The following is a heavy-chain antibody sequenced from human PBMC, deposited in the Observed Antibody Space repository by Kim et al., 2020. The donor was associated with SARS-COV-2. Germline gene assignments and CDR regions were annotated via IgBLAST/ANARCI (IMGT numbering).Heavy chain of an antibody. J-gene: IGHJ5*02. CDR1: GGSISSSSYY. Sequence: SETLSLTCTVSGGSISSSSYYWGWIRQPPGKGLEWIGSIYYSGSTYYNPSLKSRVTISVDTSKNQFSLKLSSVTAADTAVYYCARVHYDFWSGYYWVNPWGQGTLVTVSS. CDR2: IYYSGST. D-gene: IGHD3-3*01. V-gene: IGHV4-39*01. CDR3: ARVHYDFWSGYYWVNP.